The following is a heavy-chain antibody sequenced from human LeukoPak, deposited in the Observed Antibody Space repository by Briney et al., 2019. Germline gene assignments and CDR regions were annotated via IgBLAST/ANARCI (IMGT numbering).Heavy chain of an antibody. V-gene: IGHV3-30*18. J-gene: IGHJ4*02. Sequence: GGSLRLSCAASGFTFSNYGMHWVRQAPGKGLEWVAVISYDGSNKYYADSVKGRFTISRDNSKNTLYLQMNSLRAEDTAVYYCAKDHYDSSGYYPRYYFDYWGQGTLVTVSS. CDR2: ISYDGSNK. CDR1: GFTFSNYG. D-gene: IGHD3-22*01. CDR3: AKDHYDSSGYYPRYYFDY.